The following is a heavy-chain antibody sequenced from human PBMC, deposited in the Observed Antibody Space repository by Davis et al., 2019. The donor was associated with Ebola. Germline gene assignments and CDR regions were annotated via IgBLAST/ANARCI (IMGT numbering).Heavy chain of an antibody. V-gene: IGHV4-59*12. Sequence: SETLSLTCTVSGGSISSYYWSWIRQPPGKGLEWIGYIYYSGSTNYNPSLKSRVTISVDRSKNQFSLKLSSVTAADTAVYYCARAGIAAAGEYYYYYGMDVWGQGTTVTVSS. CDR2: IYYSGST. D-gene: IGHD6-13*01. CDR3: ARAGIAAAGEYYYYYGMDV. CDR1: GGSISSYY. J-gene: IGHJ6*02.